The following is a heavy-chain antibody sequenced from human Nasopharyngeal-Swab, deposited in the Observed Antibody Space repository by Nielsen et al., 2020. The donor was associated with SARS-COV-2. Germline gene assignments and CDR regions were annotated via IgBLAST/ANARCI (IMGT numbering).Heavy chain of an antibody. D-gene: IGHD3-10*01. Sequence: GGSLRLSCTASGFSFNNYGMHWVRQAPGKGLEWVAVISYEGSKKFYAESVEGRFTISRDYFKSTLYLQMDSLRTEDTAMYYCAKANVLFWFGQFKNDGFDIWGQGTMVAVSS. CDR3: AKANVLFWFGQFKNDGFDI. CDR2: ISYEGSKK. V-gene: IGHV3-30*18. J-gene: IGHJ3*02. CDR1: GFSFNNYG.